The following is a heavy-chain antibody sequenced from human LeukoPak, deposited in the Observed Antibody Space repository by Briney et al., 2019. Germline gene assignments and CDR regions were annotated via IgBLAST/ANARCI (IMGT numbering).Heavy chain of an antibody. J-gene: IGHJ5*02. V-gene: IGHV3-48*01. CDR3: ARAIDP. CDR2: ISSSSTI. Sequence: PGGSLRLSCAASGFTFSSYSMNWVRQAPGKELEWVSYISSSSTIYYADSVKGRFTISRDNAKNSLYLQMNSLRAEDTAVYYCARAIDPWGQGTLVTVSS. CDR1: GFTFSSYS.